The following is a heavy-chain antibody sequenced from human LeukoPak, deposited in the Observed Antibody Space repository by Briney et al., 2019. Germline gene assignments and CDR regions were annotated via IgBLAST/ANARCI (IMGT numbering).Heavy chain of an antibody. V-gene: IGHV3-74*01. CDR2: INSDGSST. D-gene: IGHD6-19*01. J-gene: IGHJ4*02. Sequence: GGSLRLSCAASGLTFSSYWMHWVRQAPGKGLVWVSRINSDGSSTSYADSVKGRFTISRDNAKNTLYLQMNSLRAEDTAVYYCARGPNFSGWLDYWGQGTLVTVSS. CDR1: GLTFSSYW. CDR3: ARGPNFSGWLDY.